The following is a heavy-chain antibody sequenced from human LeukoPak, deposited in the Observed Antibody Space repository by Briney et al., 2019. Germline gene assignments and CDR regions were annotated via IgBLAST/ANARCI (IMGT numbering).Heavy chain of an antibody. CDR1: GFTFSSYA. V-gene: IGHV3-23*01. CDR3: ARDAPFSNYNPEAFDI. D-gene: IGHD3-10*01. Sequence: GGSLRLSCAASGFTFSSYAMSWVRQAPGKGLEWVSAISGSGGSTYYADSVKGRFTISRDNSKNTLYLQMNSLRDEDTAVYYCARDAPFSNYNPEAFDIWGQGTLVTVSS. J-gene: IGHJ3*02. CDR2: ISGSGGST.